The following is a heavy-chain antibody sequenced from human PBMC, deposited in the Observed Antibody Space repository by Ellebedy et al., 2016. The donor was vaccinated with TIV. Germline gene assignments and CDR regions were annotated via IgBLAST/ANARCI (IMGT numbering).Heavy chain of an antibody. CDR1: GGSFRGYY. J-gene: IGHJ3*02. D-gene: IGHD7-27*01. Sequence: SETLSLXXAVYGGSFRGYYWSWIRQHPGKGLEWIGYIYYSGSTYYNPSLKSRVTISVDTSKNQFSLKLSSVTAADTAVYYCARAKTGATVDDAFDIWGQGTMVTVSS. V-gene: IGHV4-30-4*08. CDR2: IYYSGST. CDR3: ARAKTGATVDDAFDI.